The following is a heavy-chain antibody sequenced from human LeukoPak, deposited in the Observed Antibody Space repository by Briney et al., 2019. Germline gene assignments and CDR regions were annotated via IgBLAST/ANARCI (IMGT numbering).Heavy chain of an antibody. Sequence: GGSLRLSCGASGFTFSAQTMSWVRQAPGKGLEWVANIKQDGSEKYYVDSVKGRFTISRDNAKNSLYLQMNSLRAEDTAVYYCASFRSGIDYRGQGTLVTVSS. V-gene: IGHV3-7*03. CDR1: GFTFSAQT. CDR3: ASFRSGIDY. CDR2: IKQDGSEK. J-gene: IGHJ4*02.